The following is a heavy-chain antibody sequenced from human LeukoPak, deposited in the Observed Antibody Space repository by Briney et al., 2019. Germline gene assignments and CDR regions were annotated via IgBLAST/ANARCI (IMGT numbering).Heavy chain of an antibody. CDR1: AYTFTGYY. D-gene: IGHD2-15*01. CDR2: INPNSGGT. Sequence: ASVYVSCKSSAYTFTGYYMHWVRQAPGQGLEWMGWINPNSGGTNYAQKFQGRVTMTRDTSISTAYMELSRLRSDDTAVYYCARELEGYCSGGSCYDPDAFDIWGQGTMVTVSS. V-gene: IGHV1-2*02. CDR3: ARELEGYCSGGSCYDPDAFDI. J-gene: IGHJ3*02.